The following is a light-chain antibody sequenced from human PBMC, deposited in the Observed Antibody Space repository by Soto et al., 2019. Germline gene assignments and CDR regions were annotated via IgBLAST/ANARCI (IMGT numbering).Light chain of an antibody. V-gene: IGKV1-5*03. CDR1: QSISSW. CDR3: QQYNSFT. CDR2: KAS. J-gene: IGKJ5*01. Sequence: DIQMTQSPSTLSASVGDRVTITCRASQSISSWLAWYQQKPGKAPKLLIYKASSFESGVPSRFSGSGSGTEFTLTISSLQPDDFATYYCQQYNSFTFGQGTRLEIK.